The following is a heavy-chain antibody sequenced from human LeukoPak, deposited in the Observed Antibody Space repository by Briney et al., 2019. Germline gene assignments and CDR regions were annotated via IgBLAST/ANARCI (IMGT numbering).Heavy chain of an antibody. D-gene: IGHD6-13*01. J-gene: IGHJ5*02. CDR1: GFTFSNYA. Sequence: GGSLRLSCAASGFTFSNYAMSWVRQAPGKGLEWVSAISGSASSTYHADSVKGRFTISRDNSKNTLYLQMNSLRADDTAVYYCAKAYSSSWYEGWFNPWGQGALVTVSS. CDR2: ISGSASST. V-gene: IGHV3-23*01. CDR3: AKAYSSSWYEGWFNP.